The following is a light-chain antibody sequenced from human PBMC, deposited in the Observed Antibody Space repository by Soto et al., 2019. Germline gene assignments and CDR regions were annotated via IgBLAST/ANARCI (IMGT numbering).Light chain of an antibody. J-gene: IGKJ1*01. CDR2: GAS. CDR1: QSVSNNY. CDR3: QQYGRSGT. V-gene: IGKV3-20*01. Sequence: EIVLTQSPGPLSLSPGERASLSSRASQSVSNNYLAWYQQKPGQAPRLLIYGASNRATGIPDRFSGSGSGTDFTLTISRLEPEDFAVYYCQQYGRSGTFGQGTKVDIK.